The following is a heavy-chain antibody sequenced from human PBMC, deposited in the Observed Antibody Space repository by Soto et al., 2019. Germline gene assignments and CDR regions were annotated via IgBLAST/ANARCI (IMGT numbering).Heavy chain of an antibody. J-gene: IGHJ6*02. CDR1: GGTFSSYA. D-gene: IGHD2-2*01. CDR3: ARSQGSGTSVAIYYYYYYGMDV. V-gene: IGHV1-69*01. Sequence: QVQLVQSGAEVKKPGSSVKVSCKAPGGTFSSYAITWVRQAPGQGLEWMGGIIPISDTTNDAQKFQGRVTITADESTSTAYVVLSSLRSEDTAVYYCARSQGSGTSVAIYYYYYYGMDVWGQWTTVTVSS. CDR2: IIPISDTT.